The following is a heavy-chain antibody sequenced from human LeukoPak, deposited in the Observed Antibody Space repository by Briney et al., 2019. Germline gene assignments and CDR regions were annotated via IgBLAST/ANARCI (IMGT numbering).Heavy chain of an antibody. J-gene: IGHJ5*02. D-gene: IGHD1-20*01. CDR3: AGVTATYNLFDL. V-gene: IGHV3-11*04. CDR2: IGSSGSRI. CDR1: EFTFSDYY. Sequence: GGSLRLSCAASEFTFSDYYMTWIRQAPGKGLEWISYIGSSGSRIAYADSVKGRFTISRDNAKNSLYLQMNSLRAEDTAVYYCAGVTATYNLFDLWGQGTLVTVSS.